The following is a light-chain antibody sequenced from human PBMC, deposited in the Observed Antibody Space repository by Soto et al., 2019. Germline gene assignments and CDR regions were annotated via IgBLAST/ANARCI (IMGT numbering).Light chain of an antibody. CDR2: GNS. Sequence: QSVLTQPPSVSGAPGQRVTISCTGSSSNIGAGYDVHWYQQLPGTAPKLLIYGNSNRPSGVPDRFSGSKSGTSASLAITGLQAEDEADYYCQSYDSSLGASGVVFGGGTKLTVL. J-gene: IGLJ2*01. V-gene: IGLV1-40*01. CDR1: SSNIGAGYD. CDR3: QSYDSSLGASGVV.